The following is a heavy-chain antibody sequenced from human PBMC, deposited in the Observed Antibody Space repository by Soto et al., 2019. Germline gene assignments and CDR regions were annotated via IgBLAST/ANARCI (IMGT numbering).Heavy chain of an antibody. CDR1: GFILSDHY. J-gene: IGHJ4*02. V-gene: IGHV3-72*01. D-gene: IGHD6-19*01. CDR2: TRDKANGYTA. CDR3: VRLSYRGWRFDY. Sequence: EVQLVESGGGLVQSGGSLRLSCAASGFILSDHYMDWVRQAPGKGLEWVGRTRDKANGYTAAYAASVSGRFTISRDDSKNSLYLQMHSLKTEDSAVYYCVRLSYRGWRFDYWGQGTLVTVTS.